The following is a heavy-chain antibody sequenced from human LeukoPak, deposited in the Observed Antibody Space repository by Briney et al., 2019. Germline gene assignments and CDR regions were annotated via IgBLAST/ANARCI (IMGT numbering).Heavy chain of an antibody. CDR3: AKDGGNWYDSEGNYLMRSYMDV. D-gene: IGHD3-16*01. V-gene: IGHV3-30*18. CDR2: ISFDAEGD. CDR1: GFTFSHYG. J-gene: IGHJ6*03. Sequence: GRSLRLSCVTSGFTFSHYGMHWVRQFPGKGLEWVAAISFDAEGDYHVDSVKGRFTISRDNSKNTLYLQMNSLRVEDTAVYYCAKDGGNWYDSEGNYLMRSYMDVWGKGTTVTVSS.